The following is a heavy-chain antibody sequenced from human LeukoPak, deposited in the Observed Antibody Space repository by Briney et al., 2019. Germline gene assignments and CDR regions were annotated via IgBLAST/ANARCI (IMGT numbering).Heavy chain of an antibody. CDR3: ARDDKRYCSSTSCPLDY. Sequence: SSVKVSYKASGGTFSSYTISWLRQAPGQGLEWMGRIIPILGIANYAQKFQGRVTITADKSTSTAYMELSSLRSEDTAVYYCARDDKRYCSSTSCPLDYWGQGTLVTVSS. V-gene: IGHV1-69*04. J-gene: IGHJ4*02. D-gene: IGHD2-2*01. CDR1: GGTFSSYT. CDR2: IIPILGIA.